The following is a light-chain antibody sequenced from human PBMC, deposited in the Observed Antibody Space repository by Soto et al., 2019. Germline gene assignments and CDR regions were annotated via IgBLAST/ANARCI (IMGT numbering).Light chain of an antibody. CDR1: SSDVGGYNY. V-gene: IGLV2-14*01. CDR2: DVS. CDR3: GSYTSSSSVV. Sequence: QSALTQPASVSGSPGQSITISCTGTSSDVGGYNYVCWYQPHPGKAPKLMIYDVSNRTSGVSNRFSGSKSGNTASPTISALQAEDEADYYCGSYTSSSSVVFGGGTKLTVL. J-gene: IGLJ2*01.